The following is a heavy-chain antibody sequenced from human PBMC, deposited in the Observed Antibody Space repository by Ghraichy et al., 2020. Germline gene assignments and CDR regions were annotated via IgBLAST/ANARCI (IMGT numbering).Heavy chain of an antibody. CDR1: GFTFDDYA. V-gene: IGHV3-9*01. D-gene: IGHD3-10*01. CDR2: ISWNSGSI. J-gene: IGHJ6*02. Sequence: LSLTCAASGFTFDDYAMHWVRQAPGKGLEWVSGISWNSGSIGYADSVKGRFTVSRDNAKNSLYLQMNSLRAEDTALYYCAKDTRGDYYNMDVWGQGTTVTVSS. CDR3: AKDTRGDYYNMDV.